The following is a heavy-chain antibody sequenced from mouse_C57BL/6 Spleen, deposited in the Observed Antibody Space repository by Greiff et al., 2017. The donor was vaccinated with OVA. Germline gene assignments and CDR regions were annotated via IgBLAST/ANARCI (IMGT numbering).Heavy chain of an antibody. CDR2: IYPRSGNT. D-gene: IGHD3-2*02. CDR3: ARRLDSSGYWFAY. Sequence: VQLQQSGAELARPGASVKLSCKASGYTFTSYGISWVKQRTGQGLEWIGEIYPRSGNTYYNEKFKGKATLTADKSSSTAYMELRSLTSEDSAVYFCARRLDSSGYWFAYWGQGTLVTVSA. CDR1: GYTFTSYG. J-gene: IGHJ3*01. V-gene: IGHV1-81*01.